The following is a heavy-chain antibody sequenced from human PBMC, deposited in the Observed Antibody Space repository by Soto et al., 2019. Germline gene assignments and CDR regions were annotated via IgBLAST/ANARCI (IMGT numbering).Heavy chain of an antibody. CDR3: ATDGGRGDDYYSYDMVV. CDR2: IIRILGIT. Sequence: QVQLVQSGAEVKKPGSSVKVSCKASGGTFSSHTINWVRQAPGQGLEWMGRIIRILGITNYAQRFQGRVTIIADKFTSTAYMELRRLRSEDTAVYYCATDGGRGDDYYSYDMVVWGQGTTVTVSS. D-gene: IGHD3-10*01. J-gene: IGHJ6*02. V-gene: IGHV1-69*08. CDR1: GGTFSSHT.